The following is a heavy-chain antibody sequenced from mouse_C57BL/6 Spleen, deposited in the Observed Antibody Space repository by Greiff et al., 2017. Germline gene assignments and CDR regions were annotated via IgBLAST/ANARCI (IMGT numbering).Heavy chain of an antibody. V-gene: IGHV1-42*01. CDR2: INPSTGGT. CDR3: ARLDFSWFAY. Sequence: EVMLQQSGPELVKPGASVKISCKASGYSFTGYYMNWVKQSPEKSLEWIGEINPSTGGTTYNQKFKAKATLTVDKSSSTAYMQLKSLTSEDSSVYYCARLDFSWFAYWGQGTLVTVSA. CDR1: GYSFTGYY. J-gene: IGHJ3*01.